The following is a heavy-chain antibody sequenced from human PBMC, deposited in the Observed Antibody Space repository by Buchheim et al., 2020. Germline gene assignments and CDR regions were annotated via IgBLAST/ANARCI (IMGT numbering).Heavy chain of an antibody. CDR3: AKESSSFYSDS. V-gene: IGHV3-23*01. Sequence: EVHLLESGGGLVQPGGSLRLSCAASGFTFSNYAMTWVRQAPGKGLEWVSTIGSSGENTFYADSVRGQFTISRDNSKNTVSLQMNSLRADDSAVYYCAKESSSFYSDSWGKGTL. J-gene: IGHJ4*02. D-gene: IGHD6-6*01. CDR1: GFTFSNYA. CDR2: IGSSGENT.